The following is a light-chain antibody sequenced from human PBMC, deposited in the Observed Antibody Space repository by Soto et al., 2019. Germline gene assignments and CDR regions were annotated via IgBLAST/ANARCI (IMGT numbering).Light chain of an antibody. CDR2: GAS. CDR1: QSVASN. CDR3: QQYHNWPPQYT. J-gene: IGKJ2*01. V-gene: IGKV3-15*01. Sequence: EIVMTQSPASLSVSPGDEATLSCRASQSVASNVAWYQQKPGQGPRLLIHGASTRAAGVPARFSGSGSGTDFTLTISSLQSEDFAVYYCQQYHNWPPQYTFGQGKKLQIK.